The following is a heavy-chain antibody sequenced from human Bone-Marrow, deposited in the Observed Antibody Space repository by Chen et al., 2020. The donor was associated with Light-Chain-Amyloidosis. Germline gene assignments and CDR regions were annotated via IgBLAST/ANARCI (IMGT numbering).Heavy chain of an antibody. CDR3: AKDISYDDILPGYPADAFDI. CDR1: GFAFSSYA. Sequence: EVQLVESGGGLLQRGGSLRLSCAASGFAFSSYAMSWVRQAPGKGLEWVSTIRGRGGSRYYGDSVKCPFTISRDNSNNALFLQMNSRRAEDTAVYYCAKDISYDDILPGYPADAFDIWGQGTMVTVSS. V-gene: IGHV3-23*04. CDR2: IRGRGGSR. J-gene: IGHJ3*02. D-gene: IGHD3-9*01.